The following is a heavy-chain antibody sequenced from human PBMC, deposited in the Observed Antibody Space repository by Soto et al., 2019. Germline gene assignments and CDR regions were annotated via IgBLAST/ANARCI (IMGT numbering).Heavy chain of an antibody. CDR2: INHSGST. V-gene: IGHV4-34*01. CDR3: ARGIGDGGGYHWDY. J-gene: IGHJ4*02. Sequence: QVQLQQWGAGLLKPSETLSLTCAVYGGSFSGYYWSWIRQPPGKGLEWIGEINHSGSTNYNPSLKSRVTISVDTSKNQFSLKLSSVTAADTAVYYCARGIGDGGGYHWDYWGQGTLVTVSS. CDR1: GGSFSGYY. D-gene: IGHD5-12*01.